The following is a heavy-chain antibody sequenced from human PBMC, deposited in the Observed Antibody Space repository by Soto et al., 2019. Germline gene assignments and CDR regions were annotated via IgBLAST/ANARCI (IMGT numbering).Heavy chain of an antibody. J-gene: IGHJ6*02. CDR1: GYTFTDYY. Sequence: ASVKVSCKASGYTFTDYYIHWVRQAPGQGLEWMGWISPRTGSANFAQRFQGRVSMTRDTSITTAYMELRRLKSDDTAVYYCARAPYYGPASGMGVWGQGTTVTVS. V-gene: IGHV1-2*02. CDR3: ARAPYYGPASGMGV. D-gene: IGHD3-10*01. CDR2: ISPRTGSA.